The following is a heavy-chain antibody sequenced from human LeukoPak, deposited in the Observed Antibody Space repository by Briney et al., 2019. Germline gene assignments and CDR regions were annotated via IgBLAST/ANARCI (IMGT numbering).Heavy chain of an antibody. CDR1: GGSISSRNYY. V-gene: IGHV4-39*01. CDR3: ARAPSDYYDSRDDAFDI. CDR2: IYYSGST. D-gene: IGHD3-22*01. J-gene: IGHJ3*02. Sequence: SETLSLTCTVSGGSISSRNYYWGWIRQPPGKGLEWVGSIYYSGSTYYNPSLKSRVTISVDTSKNQFSLKLSPVTAADTAVYYCARAPSDYYDSRDDAFDIWGQGTMVTVSS.